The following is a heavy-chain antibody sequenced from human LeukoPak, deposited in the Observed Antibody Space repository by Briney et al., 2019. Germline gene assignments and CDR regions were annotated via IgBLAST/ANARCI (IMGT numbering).Heavy chain of an antibody. CDR2: ISRDESNK. CDR1: GFIFSSYG. CDR3: FAGYYDSSGSYFDY. D-gene: IGHD3-22*01. Sequence: GGSLRLSCAASGFIFSSYGMHWVRQAPGKGLEWVAVISRDESNKYYADSVKGRFTISRDNSKNMLYLQMNSLRAEDTAVYYCFAGYYDSSGSYFDYWGQGTLVTVSS. V-gene: IGHV3-30*03. J-gene: IGHJ4*02.